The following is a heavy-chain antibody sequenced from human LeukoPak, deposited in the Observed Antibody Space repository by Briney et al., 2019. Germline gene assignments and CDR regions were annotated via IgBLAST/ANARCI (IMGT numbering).Heavy chain of an antibody. Sequence: SETLSLTCTVSGASISDYHWNWIRQPAGKGLEWIGRIYASGGTNYNPSLKSRVTISVDKSKNQFSLRLSFVTAADTAVYYCASGYSGYDSIDYWGQGTLGTVSS. CDR1: GASISDYH. V-gene: IGHV4-4*07. CDR3: ASGYSGYDSIDY. D-gene: IGHD5-12*01. CDR2: IYASGGT. J-gene: IGHJ4*02.